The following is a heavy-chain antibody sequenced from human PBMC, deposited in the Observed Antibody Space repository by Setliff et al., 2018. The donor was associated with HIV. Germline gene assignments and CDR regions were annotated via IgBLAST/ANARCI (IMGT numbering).Heavy chain of an antibody. CDR2: IKQDGSKA. J-gene: IGHJ3*02. D-gene: IGHD5-18*01. Sequence: GGSLRLSCAASGFTFSSYWMSWVRQAPGKGLGWVADIKQDGSKAYYMDSVKGRFTISRDNPKNSLYLQMTSLRAEDTAVYYCARDDSNGNTDAFDIWGQGTTVTVSS. V-gene: IGHV3-7*04. CDR1: GFTFSSYW. CDR3: ARDDSNGNTDAFDI.